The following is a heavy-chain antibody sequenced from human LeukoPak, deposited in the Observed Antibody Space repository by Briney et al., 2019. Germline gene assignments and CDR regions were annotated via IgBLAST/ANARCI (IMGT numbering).Heavy chain of an antibody. D-gene: IGHD6-13*01. CDR1: GFTFSGYS. CDR3: ARSRYSTTWSSSWEFDY. J-gene: IGHJ4*02. V-gene: IGHV3-23*01. Sequence: PGGSLRLSCAASGFTFSGYSMSWVRQAPGKGPEWVSTISGSGDATYYADSVKGRFTISRDNSKNTLYLQMNSLRAEDTAVYYCARSRYSTTWSSSWEFDYWGQGTLVTVSS. CDR2: ISGSGDAT.